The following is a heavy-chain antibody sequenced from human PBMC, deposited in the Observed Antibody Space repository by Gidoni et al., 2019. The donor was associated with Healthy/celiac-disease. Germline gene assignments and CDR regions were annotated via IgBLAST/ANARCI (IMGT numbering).Heavy chain of an antibody. CDR2: MSSSSSTI. J-gene: IGHJ4*02. Sequence: EVQLVESGGGLVQPGGSLRLSCAASGFTFSSYGMNWVRQAPGKGLEWVSYMSSSSSTIYYADSVKGRFTISRDNAKNSLYLQMNSLRAEDTAVYYCARLEDDLPAGVRDDYWGQGTLVTVSS. CDR3: ARLEDDLPAGVRDDY. CDR1: GFTFSSYG. V-gene: IGHV3-48*01. D-gene: IGHD3-3*01.